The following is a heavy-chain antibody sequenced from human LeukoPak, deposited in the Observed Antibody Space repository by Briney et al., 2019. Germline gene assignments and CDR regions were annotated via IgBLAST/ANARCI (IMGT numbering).Heavy chain of an antibody. CDR1: GGSISSSNW. J-gene: IGHJ4*02. D-gene: IGHD2-21*02. V-gene: IGHV4-4*02. CDR3: ARDPRYCGGDCYNYFDY. CDR2: IYHSGST. Sequence: SETLSLTCAVSGGSISSSNWWSWVRQPPGKGLEWIGEIYHSGSTNYNPSLKSRVTISVDKSKNQFSLKLSSVTAADTAVYYCARDPRYCGGDCYNYFDYWGQGTLVTVSS.